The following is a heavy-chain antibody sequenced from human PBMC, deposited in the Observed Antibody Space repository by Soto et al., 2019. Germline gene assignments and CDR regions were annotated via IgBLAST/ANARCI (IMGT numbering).Heavy chain of an antibody. CDR1: GFTFSSYS. CDR2: ISSSSSYI. V-gene: IGHV3-21*01. J-gene: IGHJ6*02. CDR3: AGEEAGNYYYGMDV. Sequence: EVQLVESGGGLVKPGGSLRLSCAASGFTFSSYSMNWVRQAPGKGLEWVSSISSSSSYIYYADSVKGRFTISRDNAKNSLYLQMNSLRAEDTAVYYCAGEEAGNYYYGMDVWGQGTTVTVSS.